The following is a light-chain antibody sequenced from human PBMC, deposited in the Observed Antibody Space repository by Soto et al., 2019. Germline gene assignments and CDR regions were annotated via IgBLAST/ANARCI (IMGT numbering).Light chain of an antibody. CDR3: SSYTSSRALV. CDR2: DVS. Sequence: QSALTQPASVSGSPGQTITISCTGTSSDVGGYYDVSWYQQHPGKAPKLLIYDVSNRPSGVSNRFSGSKSGNTASLTISGLQAEDEADYYCSSYTSSRALVFGGGTKLTVL. J-gene: IGLJ3*02. CDR1: SSDVGGYYD. V-gene: IGLV2-14*01.